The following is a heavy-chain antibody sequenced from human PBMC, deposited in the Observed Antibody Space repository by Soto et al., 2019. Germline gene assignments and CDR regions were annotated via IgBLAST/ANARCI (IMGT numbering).Heavy chain of an antibody. CDR3: ARDAQGVVNNYFDY. D-gene: IGHD3-3*01. V-gene: IGHV3-7*01. CDR2: IKQDGSEK. CDR1: GFNFGASW. Sequence: EVQLMESGGGLVQPGGSLRLSCAASGFNFGASWMAWVRQAPGKGLEWVADIKQDGSEKNYVDSVKGRVTISRDDAKNSLYLQMNSLRAEDTAVYYCARDAQGVVNNYFDYWGQGTLVTVSS. J-gene: IGHJ4*02.